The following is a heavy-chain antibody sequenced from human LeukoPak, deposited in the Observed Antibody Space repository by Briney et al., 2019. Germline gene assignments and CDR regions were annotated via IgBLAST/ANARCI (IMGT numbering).Heavy chain of an antibody. Sequence: SETLSLTCAVSGGSFTGYYWSWIRQPPGKGLEWVGAINHSQSTHYNPSLKIRVTISIDTSNNQFSLELGSVTAADTAVYYCATSVTNCSGGSCHNWFDPWGQGTLVTVSS. V-gene: IGHV4-34*01. CDR1: GGSFTGYY. CDR2: INHSQST. D-gene: IGHD2-15*01. J-gene: IGHJ5*02. CDR3: ATSVTNCSGGSCHNWFDP.